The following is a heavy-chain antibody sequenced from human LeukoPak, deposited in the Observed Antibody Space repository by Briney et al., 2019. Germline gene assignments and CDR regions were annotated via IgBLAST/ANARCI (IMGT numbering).Heavy chain of an antibody. CDR1: GGTCSSYA. CDR2: IIPIFGTA. Sequence: GASLKVSCKASGGTCSSYAISWVRQAPGQGLEWMGGIIPIFGTANYAQKFQGRVTITADESTSTAYMELSSLRSEDTAVYYCAREVEEYCSGGSCYGAHYWGQGTLVTVSS. CDR3: AREVEEYCSGGSCYGAHY. D-gene: IGHD2-15*01. J-gene: IGHJ4*02. V-gene: IGHV1-69*13.